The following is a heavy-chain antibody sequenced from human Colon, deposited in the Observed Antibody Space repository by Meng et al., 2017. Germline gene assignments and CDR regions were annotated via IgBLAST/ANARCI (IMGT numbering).Heavy chain of an antibody. Sequence: EVQLLGSGAVLLQPGGSLRLSCDASGFTFTSHAMSWVRQAPGKGLEWVSGISGSGDSASYADSVKGRFTISRDNSRNTLFLQMNNLRAEDTAVYYCAKDLVVVPTVILHWGQGTLVTVSS. V-gene: IGHV3-23*01. CDR2: ISGSGDSA. CDR1: GFTFTSHA. J-gene: IGHJ4*02. D-gene: IGHD2-2*01. CDR3: AKDLVVVPTVILH.